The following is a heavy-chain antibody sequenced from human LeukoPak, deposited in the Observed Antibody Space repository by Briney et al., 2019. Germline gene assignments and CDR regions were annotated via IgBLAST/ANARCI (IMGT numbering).Heavy chain of an antibody. J-gene: IGHJ5*02. Sequence: ASVKVSCKASGYTFTSYDINWVRQATGQGLEWMGWKNPNSGNTGYAQKFQGRVTMTRNTSISTAYMELSSLRSEDTAVYYCARASRYYDSSGYYIPGWFDPWGQGTLVTVSS. V-gene: IGHV1-8*01. CDR3: ARASRYYDSSGYYIPGWFDP. CDR1: GYTFTSYD. CDR2: KNPNSGNT. D-gene: IGHD3-22*01.